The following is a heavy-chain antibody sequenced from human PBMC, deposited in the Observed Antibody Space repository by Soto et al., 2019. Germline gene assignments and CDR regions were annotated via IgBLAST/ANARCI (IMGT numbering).Heavy chain of an antibody. D-gene: IGHD3-10*01. V-gene: IGHV5-51*01. J-gene: IGHJ6*02. CDR3: ARIITMVRGAQQGGYYGMEC. CDR1: GYSFTSYW. Sequence: PGESLKISCKGSGYSFTSYWIGWVRQMPGKGLEWMGIIYPGDSDTRYSPSFQGQVTISADKSISTAYLQWSSLKASDTAMYYCARIITMVRGAQQGGYYGMECWGQGTTVTVAS. CDR2: IYPGDSDT.